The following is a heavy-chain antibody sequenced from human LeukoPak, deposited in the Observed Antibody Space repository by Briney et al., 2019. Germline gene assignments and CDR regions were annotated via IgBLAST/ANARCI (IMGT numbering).Heavy chain of an antibody. Sequence: SSETLSLTCAVYGGSFSGYYWSWIRQPPGKGLEWIGEINHSGSTNYNPPLKSRVTISVDTSKNQFSLKLSSVTAADTAVYYCARLPRIWGQGTLVTVSS. CDR1: GGSFSGYY. V-gene: IGHV4-34*01. CDR2: INHSGST. J-gene: IGHJ4*02. CDR3: ARLPRI.